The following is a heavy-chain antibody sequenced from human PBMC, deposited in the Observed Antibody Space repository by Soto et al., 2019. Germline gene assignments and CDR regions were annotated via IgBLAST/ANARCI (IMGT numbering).Heavy chain of an antibody. J-gene: IGHJ3*02. V-gene: IGHV4-59*08. Sequence: SETLSLTCTVSGGSISSYYWSWIRQPPGKGLEWIGYIYYSGSTNYNPSLKSRVTISVDTSKNQFSLKLSSVTAADTAVYYCASAYPCPYSGCVNDAFDTWGQGTMVTVSS. CDR1: GGSISSYY. CDR3: ASAYPCPYSGCVNDAFDT. D-gene: IGHD5-12*01. CDR2: IYYSGST.